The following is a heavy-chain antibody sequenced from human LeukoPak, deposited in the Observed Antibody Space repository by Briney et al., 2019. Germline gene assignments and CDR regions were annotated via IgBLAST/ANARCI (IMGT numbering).Heavy chain of an antibody. CDR3: ARHRDPSSIIPPFDY. D-gene: IGHD6-6*01. CDR2: IYYSGST. CDR1: GGSISSSSYY. Sequence: SETLSLTCTVSGGSISSSSYYWGWIRQPPGKGLEWIGSIYYSGSTYYNPSLKSRVTISVDTSKNQFSLKLKSVTAADTAVYYCARHRDPSSIIPPFDYWGQGTLVTVSS. V-gene: IGHV4-39*01. J-gene: IGHJ4*02.